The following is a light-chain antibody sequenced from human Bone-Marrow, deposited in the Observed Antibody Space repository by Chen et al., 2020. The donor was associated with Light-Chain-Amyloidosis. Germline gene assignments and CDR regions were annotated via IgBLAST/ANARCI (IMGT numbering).Light chain of an antibody. CDR1: DIETTT. Sequence: SYVLTQPPSVSVAPGKTVRITCGGDDIETTTVQWYHQRPGQAPLLVVYDDSARPSGVSERFSGSNSGNTATLTISGVEAGDEADYDCQVGDTKNDHHVLFGAGAKLTVL. V-gene: IGLV3-21*03. CDR3: QVGDTKNDHHVL. J-gene: IGLJ2*01. CDR2: DDS.